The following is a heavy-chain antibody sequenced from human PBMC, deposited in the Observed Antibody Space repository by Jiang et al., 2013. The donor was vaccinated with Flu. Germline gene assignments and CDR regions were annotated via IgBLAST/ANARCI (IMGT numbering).Heavy chain of an antibody. CDR2: TYYRSDWYH. CDR3: GRGNSDRIDN. D-gene: IGHD2-21*02. J-gene: IGHJ4*02. V-gene: IGHV6-1*01. CDR1: GDSVSSNSAT. Sequence: QTLSLTCAISGDSVSSNSATWNWIRQSPSRGLEWLGRTYYRSDWYHDYAESVKSRISINPDTSKNQFSLQLNSVTPDDTAVFYCGRGNSDRIDNWGQGTLVTVSS.